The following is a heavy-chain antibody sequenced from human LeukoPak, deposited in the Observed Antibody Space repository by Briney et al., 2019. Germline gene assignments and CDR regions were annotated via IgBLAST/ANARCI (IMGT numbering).Heavy chain of an antibody. CDR1: GFTFSSYG. V-gene: IGHV3-23*01. J-gene: IGHJ6*02. CDR3: AKANRNYYGMDV. CDR2: ITGSGGST. D-gene: IGHD2/OR15-2a*01. Sequence: GGSLRLSCAASGFTFSSYGMMWVRQAPGKGLEWVSAITGSGGSTYYADSVKGRWTIARDNSKTTVYLQMHSLRAEDTALYYCAKANRNYYGMDVWGQGTTVTVSS.